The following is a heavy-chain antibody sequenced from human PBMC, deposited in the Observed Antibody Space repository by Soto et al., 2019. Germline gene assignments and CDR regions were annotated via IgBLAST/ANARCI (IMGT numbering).Heavy chain of an antibody. Sequence: ESGGGLVQPGGSLRLSCAASGFTFSSYSMNWVRQAPGKGLEWVSYISSSSSTIYYADSVKGRFTISRDNAKNSLYLQMNSLRDEDTAVYYCARHTYGDYVNYYGMDVWGQGTTVTVSS. D-gene: IGHD4-17*01. CDR1: GFTFSSYS. V-gene: IGHV3-48*02. CDR3: ARHTYGDYVNYYGMDV. J-gene: IGHJ6*02. CDR2: ISSSSSTI.